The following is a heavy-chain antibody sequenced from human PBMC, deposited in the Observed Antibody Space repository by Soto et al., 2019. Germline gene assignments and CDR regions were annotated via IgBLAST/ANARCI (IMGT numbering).Heavy chain of an antibody. Sequence: ASVKVSCKTSGYIFTDYYIHWVRQAPGRGLEWMGWMNPNVGTTSYAQKFQGRVTMTRDTSISTAYMDVSSLTSDDTAIYYCVRALTGAYCTSTSCYTEDYWGQGTLVTVSS. CDR1: GYIFTDYY. V-gene: IGHV1-2*02. CDR2: MNPNVGTT. D-gene: IGHD2-2*02. CDR3: VRALTGAYCTSTSCYTEDY. J-gene: IGHJ4*02.